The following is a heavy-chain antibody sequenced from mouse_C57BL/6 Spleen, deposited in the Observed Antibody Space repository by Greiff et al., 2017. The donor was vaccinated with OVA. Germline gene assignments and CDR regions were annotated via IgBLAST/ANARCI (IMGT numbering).Heavy chain of an antibody. D-gene: IGHD2-1*01. Sequence: EVKLMESGGGLVQPGGSMKLSCAASGFTFSDAWMDWVRQSPEQGLEWVAEIRHKANNHATYYAESVKGRFTISRDDSKSSVYLQMNSLRAEDAGIEDCTRQDLQGVYFDYWGQGTTLTVSS. V-gene: IGHV6-6*01. CDR2: IRHKANNHAT. CDR1: GFTFSDAW. CDR3: TRQDLQGVYFDY. J-gene: IGHJ2*01.